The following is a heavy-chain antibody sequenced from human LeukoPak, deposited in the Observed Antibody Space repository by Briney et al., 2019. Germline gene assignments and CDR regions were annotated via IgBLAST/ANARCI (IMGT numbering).Heavy chain of an antibody. V-gene: IGHV4-61*05. J-gene: IGHJ5*02. CDR3: ASLADYSNWFDP. D-gene: IGHD4-11*01. Sequence: SETLSLTCTVSGGSISSSSYYWGWIRQPPGKGLEWIGYIYYSGSTYYNPSLKSRVTISVDTSKNQFSLKLSSVTAADTAVYYCASLADYSNWFDPWGQGTLVTVSS. CDR2: IYYSGST. CDR1: GGSISSSSYY.